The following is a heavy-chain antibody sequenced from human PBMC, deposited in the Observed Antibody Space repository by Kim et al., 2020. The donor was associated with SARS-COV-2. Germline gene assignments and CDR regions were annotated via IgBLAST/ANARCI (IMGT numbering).Heavy chain of an antibody. CDR3: ALFRYSSSRAGAFDI. V-gene: IGHV5-51*01. D-gene: IGHD6-6*01. CDR2: IYPGDSDT. CDR1: GYSFTSYW. Sequence: GESLKISCKGSGYSFTSYWIGWVRQMPGKGLEWMGIIYPGDSDTRYSPSFQGQVTISADKSISTAYLQWSSLKASDTAMYYCALFRYSSSRAGAFDIWGQGTMVTVSS. J-gene: IGHJ3*02.